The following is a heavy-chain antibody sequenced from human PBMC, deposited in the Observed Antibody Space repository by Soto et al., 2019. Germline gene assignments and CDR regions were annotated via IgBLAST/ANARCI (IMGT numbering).Heavy chain of an antibody. CDR1: GFTFSSYS. D-gene: IGHD2-15*01. CDR2: ISSSSSTI. V-gene: IGHV3-48*02. CDR3: ARGEVGVYCSGGSCYLPLYYGMDV. Sequence: PGGSLRLSCAASGFTFSSYSMNWVRQAPGKGLEWVSYISSSSSTIYYADSVKGRFTISRDNAKNSLYLQMNSLRDEDTAVYYCARGEVGVYCSGGSCYLPLYYGMDVWGQGTTVTVSS. J-gene: IGHJ6*02.